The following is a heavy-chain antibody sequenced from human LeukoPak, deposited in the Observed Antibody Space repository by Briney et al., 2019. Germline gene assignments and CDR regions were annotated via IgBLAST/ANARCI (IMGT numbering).Heavy chain of an antibody. CDR1: GGSFSGYY. V-gene: IGHV4-34*01. D-gene: IGHD5-18*01. Sequence: SETLPLTCAVYGGSFSGYYWSWIRQPTGKGLEWIGEINHSGSTNYNPSLKSRVIISVDTSKNQFSLKLSSVTAADTAVYYCARGSRYSYAYDYWGQGTLVTVSS. J-gene: IGHJ4*02. CDR3: ARGSRYSYAYDY. CDR2: INHSGST.